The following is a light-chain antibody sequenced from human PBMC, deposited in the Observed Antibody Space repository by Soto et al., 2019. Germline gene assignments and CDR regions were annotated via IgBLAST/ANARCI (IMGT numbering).Light chain of an antibody. V-gene: IGLV1-40*01. CDR1: RSNIGGGYD. Sequence: QSVLTQPPSVSGAPGQRVTISCTGSRSNIGGGYDVHWYQQLPGAAPKLLIFANTKRPSGVPDRFSGSKSGNTASLTVSGLQADDEADYYCCSHAGSKNYYLFGPGTKLTVL. CDR2: ANT. CDR3: CSHAGSKNYYL. J-gene: IGLJ1*01.